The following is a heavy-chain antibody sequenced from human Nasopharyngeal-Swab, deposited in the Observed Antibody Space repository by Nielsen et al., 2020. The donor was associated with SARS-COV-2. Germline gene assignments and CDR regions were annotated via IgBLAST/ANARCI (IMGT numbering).Heavy chain of an antibody. V-gene: IGHV4-34*01. D-gene: IGHD2-21*01. CDR2: INHSGST. Sequence: WIRQRPGQGLEWIGEINHSGSTNYNPSLKSRVTISVDTSKNQFSLKLSSVTAADTAVYYCARAGDIRYYYYGMDVWGQGTTVTVSS. CDR3: ARAGDIRYYYYGMDV. J-gene: IGHJ6*02.